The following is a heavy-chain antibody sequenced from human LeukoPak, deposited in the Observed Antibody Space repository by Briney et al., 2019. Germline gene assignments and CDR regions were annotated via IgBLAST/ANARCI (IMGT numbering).Heavy chain of an antibody. J-gene: IGHJ3*02. Sequence: GGSLRLSCAASGFTFSSYAMHWVRQAPGKGLEWVAVISYDGSNKYYADSVKGRFTISRDNSKNTLYLQMNSLRAEDTAVYYCAANIVGATIPAELDAFDIWGQGTMVTVSS. CDR2: ISYDGSNK. CDR3: AANIVGATIPAELDAFDI. CDR1: GFTFSSYA. D-gene: IGHD1-26*01. V-gene: IGHV3-30-3*01.